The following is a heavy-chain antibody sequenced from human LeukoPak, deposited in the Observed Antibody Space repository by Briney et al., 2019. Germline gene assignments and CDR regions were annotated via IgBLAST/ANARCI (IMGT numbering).Heavy chain of an antibody. D-gene: IGHD3-9*01. CDR3: ARGDYDILTGYPFDY. CDR2: MNPNSGNT. CDR1: GYTFTSYD. Sequence: ASVKVSCKASGYTFTSYDINWVRQATGQGLEWMGWMNPNSGNTGCAQKFQGRVTITRNTSISTAYMELSSLRSEDTAVYYCARGDYDILTGYPFDYWGQGTLVTVSS. J-gene: IGHJ4*02. V-gene: IGHV1-8*03.